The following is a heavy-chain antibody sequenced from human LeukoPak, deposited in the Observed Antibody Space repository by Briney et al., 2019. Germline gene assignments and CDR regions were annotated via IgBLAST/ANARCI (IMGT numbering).Heavy chain of an antibody. D-gene: IGHD2-15*01. CDR3: ARGVVVVAATGRIDY. CDR1: GGSISSSSYY. V-gene: IGHV4-39*07. CDR2: IYYSGST. J-gene: IGHJ4*02. Sequence: SETLSLTCTVSGGSISSSSYYWGWLRQPPGKGLEWIVSIYYSGSTYYNPSLKSRVTISVDTSKNQFSLKLSSVTAADTAVYYCARGVVVVAATGRIDYWGQGTLVTVSS.